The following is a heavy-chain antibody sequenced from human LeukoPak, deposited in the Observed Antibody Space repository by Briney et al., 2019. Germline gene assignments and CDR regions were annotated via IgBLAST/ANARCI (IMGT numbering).Heavy chain of an antibody. J-gene: IGHJ3*02. CDR1: GGSISSGDYY. Sequence: SQTLSLTCTVSGGSISSGDYYWSWIRQPPGKGLEWIGYIYYSGSTYYNPSLKSRVTISVDTSKNQFSLKLSSVTAADTAVYCCARLIGVQNAFDIWGQGTMVTVSS. CDR2: IYYSGST. D-gene: IGHD3-3*01. V-gene: IGHV4-30-4*08. CDR3: ARLIGVQNAFDI.